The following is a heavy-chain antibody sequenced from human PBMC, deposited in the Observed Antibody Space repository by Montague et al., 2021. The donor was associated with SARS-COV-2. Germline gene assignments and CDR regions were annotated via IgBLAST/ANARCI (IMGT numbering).Heavy chain of an antibody. Sequence: ETLSLTCAVHGGSFSTYSWNWIRQPPGKGLEWIGEIHHGGSTNYNLSLKSRVTISADTSKNQFSLKLTSVAAADTAVYYCARLGDGVVPSPILGVGPYYSYYYMDVWGKGTTVTVSS. CDR2: IHHGGST. CDR1: GGSFSTYS. V-gene: IGHV4-34*01. CDR3: ARLGDGVVPSPILGVGPYYSYYYMDV. J-gene: IGHJ6*03. D-gene: IGHD3-10*01.